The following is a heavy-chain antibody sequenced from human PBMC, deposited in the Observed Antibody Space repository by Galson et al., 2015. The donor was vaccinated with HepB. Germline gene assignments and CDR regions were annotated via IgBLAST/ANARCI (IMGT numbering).Heavy chain of an antibody. CDR3: ARESYGYSGYDSPWSPGFFDY. Sequence: SLRLSCAASGFTFSGHWMSWVRQGPGKRLEWVANIKHDGSEEYYVDSVKGRFTIFRDNAKNSLFLQMNSLRDADTVVYYCARESYGYSGYDSPWSPGFFDYWGQGTLVTVSS. CDR1: GFTFSGHW. D-gene: IGHD5-12*01. V-gene: IGHV3-7*01. J-gene: IGHJ4*02. CDR2: IKHDGSEE.